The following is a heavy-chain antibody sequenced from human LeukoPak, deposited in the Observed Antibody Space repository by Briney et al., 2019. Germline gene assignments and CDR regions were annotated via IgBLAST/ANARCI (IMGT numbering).Heavy chain of an antibody. Sequence: GEALKISCKGSGYSFTSYCIGWVRQLPGKGLEWMGIIYPGDSDTRYGPSFQGQVTISADKSISTAYLQWSSLKASDTAMYYCARTYIWGSYRTFDYWGQGTLVTVSS. CDR3: ARTYIWGSYRTFDY. CDR1: GYSFTSYC. V-gene: IGHV5-51*01. J-gene: IGHJ4*02. D-gene: IGHD3-16*02. CDR2: IYPGDSDT.